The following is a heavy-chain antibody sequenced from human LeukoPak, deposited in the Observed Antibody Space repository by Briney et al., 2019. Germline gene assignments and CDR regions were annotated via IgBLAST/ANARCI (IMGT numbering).Heavy chain of an antibody. V-gene: IGHV1-18*04. D-gene: IGHD3-10*01. J-gene: IGHJ3*02. CDR1: GYTFTSYY. CDR2: ISAYNGNT. CDR3: ARGPLPQFGDAFDI. Sequence: ASVKVSCRASGYTFTSYYMHWVRQAPGQGLEWMGWISAYNGNTNYAQKLQGRVTMTTDTSTSTAYMELRSLRSDDTAVYYCARGPLPQFGDAFDIWGQGTMVTVSS.